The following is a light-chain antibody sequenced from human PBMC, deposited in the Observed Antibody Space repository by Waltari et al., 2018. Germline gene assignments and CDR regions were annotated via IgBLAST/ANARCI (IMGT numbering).Light chain of an antibody. CDR1: QGISRN. J-gene: IGKJ4*01. Sequence: DIHLTQSPSFLSASAGDRVTITCRASQGISRNLLGWYQQKPGNANKLLIYAPYTLHSGVRSRFRGSGSGTKFTLTINSLQPEDFATYYCQHLVDYPLTFGGGTKVEIK. CDR3: QHLVDYPLT. V-gene: IGKV1-9*01. CDR2: APY.